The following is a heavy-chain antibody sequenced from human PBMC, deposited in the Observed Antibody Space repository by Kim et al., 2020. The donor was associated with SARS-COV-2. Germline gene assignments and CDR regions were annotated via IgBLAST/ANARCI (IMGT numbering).Heavy chain of an antibody. Sequence: SETLSLTCTVSGGSISSGGYYWSWIRQHPGKGLEWIGYIYYSGSTYYNPSLKSRVTISVDTSKNQFSLKLSSVTAADTAVYYCASARAYRRFGESKDYYYGMDVWGQGTTVTVSS. CDR3: ASARAYRRFGESKDYYYGMDV. V-gene: IGHV4-31*03. CDR1: GGSISSGGYY. D-gene: IGHD3-10*01. J-gene: IGHJ6*02. CDR2: IYYSGST.